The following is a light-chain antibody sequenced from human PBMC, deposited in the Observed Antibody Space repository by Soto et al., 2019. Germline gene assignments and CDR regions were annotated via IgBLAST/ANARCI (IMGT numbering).Light chain of an antibody. V-gene: IGKV3-15*01. CDR2: GAS. Sequence: EIVMTQSPATLSVSPGERATLSCRASQSVSTNLAWYQQKPGQAPRLLMYGASTRATGIPARFIGSGSGTECTLAISSLQSEDLAVYYCQQYHNWPPYTFGQGTKLEIK. J-gene: IGKJ2*01. CDR3: QQYHNWPPYT. CDR1: QSVSTN.